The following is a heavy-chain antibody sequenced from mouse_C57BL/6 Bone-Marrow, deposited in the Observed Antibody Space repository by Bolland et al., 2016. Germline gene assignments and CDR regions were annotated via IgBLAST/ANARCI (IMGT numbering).Heavy chain of an antibody. D-gene: IGHD2-1*01. Sequence: ILPGSGSTNYNEKFKGKATFTADTSSNTAYMQLSSLTTEDSAIYYCASPLYYFYAMDYWGQGTS. J-gene: IGHJ4*01. CDR3: ASPLYYFYAMDY. CDR2: ILPGSGST. V-gene: IGHV1-9*01.